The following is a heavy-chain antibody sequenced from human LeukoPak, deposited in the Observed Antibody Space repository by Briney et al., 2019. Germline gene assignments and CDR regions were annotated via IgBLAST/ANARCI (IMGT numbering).Heavy chain of an antibody. Sequence: SVKVSCKASGDISNNYVITWVRQAPGQGLEWMGGVIPLFNTPNYAQRFQGRVTITTDQSTHTSYMELRSLRSEDTAVYYCARVDRNHFYIDVWGRGTTVTVFS. CDR2: VIPLFNTP. J-gene: IGHJ6*03. CDR3: ARVDRNHFYIDV. CDR1: GDISNNYV. V-gene: IGHV1-69*05. D-gene: IGHD3-10*01.